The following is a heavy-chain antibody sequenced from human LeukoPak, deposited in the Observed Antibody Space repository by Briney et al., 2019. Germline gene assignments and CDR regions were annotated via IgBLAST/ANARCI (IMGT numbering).Heavy chain of an antibody. V-gene: IGHV3-30*02. CDR1: GFTFSSYG. J-gene: IGHJ4*02. D-gene: IGHD5-12*01. CDR2: IRYDGSNK. Sequence: PGGSLRLSCAASGFTFSSYGMHWVRQAPGKGLEWVAFIRYDGSNKYYAVSVKGRFTISRDNSKNTLYLQMNSLRAEDTAVYYCAKAKVATIPQFDYWGQGTLVTVSS. CDR3: AKAKVATIPQFDY.